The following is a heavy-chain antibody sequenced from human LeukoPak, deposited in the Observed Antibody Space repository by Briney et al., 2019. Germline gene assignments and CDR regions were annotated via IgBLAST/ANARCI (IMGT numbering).Heavy chain of an antibody. CDR3: ARHGYSSSWYEYYYYYGMDV. CDR1: GGSISSSSYY. D-gene: IGHD6-13*01. J-gene: IGHJ6*02. CDR2: IYYSGST. Sequence: PSETLSLTCTVSGGSISSSSYYWGWIRQPPGKGLEWIGSIYYSGSTYYNPSLKSRVTISVDTSKNQFSLKLSSVTAADTAVYYCARHGYSSSWYEYYYYYGMDVWGQGTLVTVSS. V-gene: IGHV4-39*01.